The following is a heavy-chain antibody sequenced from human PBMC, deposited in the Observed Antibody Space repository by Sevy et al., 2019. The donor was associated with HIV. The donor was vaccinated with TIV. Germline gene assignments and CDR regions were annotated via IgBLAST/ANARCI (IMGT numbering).Heavy chain of an antibody. CDR1: GYTFTSYG. Sequence: ASVKVSCKASGYTFTSYGISWVRQAPGQGLEWMGWISAYNGNTNYAQKLQGRVTMTTDTSTSTAYMELRSLRSDDTAVYYCARDRGRDILTGYYGLMAYDYWGQGTLVTVSS. D-gene: IGHD3-9*01. J-gene: IGHJ4*02. CDR3: ARDRGRDILTGYYGLMAYDY. CDR2: ISAYNGNT. V-gene: IGHV1-18*01.